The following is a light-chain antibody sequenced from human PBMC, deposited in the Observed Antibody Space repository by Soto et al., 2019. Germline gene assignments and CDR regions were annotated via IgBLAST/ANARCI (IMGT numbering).Light chain of an antibody. J-gene: IGKJ1*01. CDR2: GAS. CDR1: QNVANY. V-gene: IGKV3-20*01. Sequence: EIVLTQSPGTLPLSPGERATLSCRASQNVANYLDWYQQKPGQAPRLLIYGASNRATGIPDRFSGSGSGTDFTLTISRLEPEDFAVYYCQQYGSSGTFGQGTKVDIK. CDR3: QQYGSSGT.